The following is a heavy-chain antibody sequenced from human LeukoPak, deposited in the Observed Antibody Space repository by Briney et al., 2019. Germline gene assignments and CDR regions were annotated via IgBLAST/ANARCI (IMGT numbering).Heavy chain of an antibody. D-gene: IGHD3-16*01. CDR3: ARRRGGFGEGEFIY. CDR2: IHSTGSP. J-gene: IGHJ4*02. CDR1: GGSMSGYY. Sequence: SETLSLTCNVSGGSMSGYYWTWIRQPPGKGLEGIGHIHSTGSPTYNPPLKSRVTMSIDTSKNQFSLSLSSATAADTAFYYCARRRGGFGEGEFIYWGQGTLVTVSS. V-gene: IGHV4-4*09.